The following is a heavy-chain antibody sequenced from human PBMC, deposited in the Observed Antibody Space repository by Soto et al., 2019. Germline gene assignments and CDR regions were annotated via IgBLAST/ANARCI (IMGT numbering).Heavy chain of an antibody. V-gene: IGHV4-30-2*01. D-gene: IGHD6-13*01. CDR2: VYHSWST. Sequence: QLQLQESGSGLVKPSQTLSLTCAVSGGSISSSGYSWSWIRQPPGKGLEWVGYVYHSWSTYYNPSLKSRVTISVDRSKNQFSLKLSSVTAADTAVYYCASSHAGAHITAAVHWGQGTLVTVSS. CDR1: GGSISSSGYS. CDR3: ASSHAGAHITAAVH. J-gene: IGHJ4*02.